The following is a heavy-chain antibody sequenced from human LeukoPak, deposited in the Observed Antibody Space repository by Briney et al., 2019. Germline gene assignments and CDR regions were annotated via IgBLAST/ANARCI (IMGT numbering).Heavy chain of an antibody. D-gene: IGHD3-22*01. J-gene: IGHJ4*02. Sequence: GGSLRLSCVVSGFTVSGYWMHWVRQAPGKGLVWVSRISSDGRSTSYAESVKGRYTISRDNAKNTLYLQMNSLRAEDTAVYYCGAYSSLDYWGQGTLVTVSS. CDR1: GFTVSGYW. CDR3: GAYSSLDY. V-gene: IGHV3-74*01. CDR2: ISSDGRST.